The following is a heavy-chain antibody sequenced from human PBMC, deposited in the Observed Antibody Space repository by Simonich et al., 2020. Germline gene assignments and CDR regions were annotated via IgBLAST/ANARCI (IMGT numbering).Heavy chain of an antibody. V-gene: IGHV1-2*02. CDR2: TNPNSGGT. Sequence: QVQLVQSGAEVKKPGASVKVSCKASGYTFTGYYMHWGRQAPGQGLEWMGWTNPNSGGTNYAQKFQGRVTMTRDTSISTAYMELSRRRSDDTAVYYCARGRLTGDKGAFDIWGQGTMVTVSS. CDR3: ARGRLTGDKGAFDI. CDR1: GYTFTGYY. J-gene: IGHJ3*02. D-gene: IGHD7-27*01.